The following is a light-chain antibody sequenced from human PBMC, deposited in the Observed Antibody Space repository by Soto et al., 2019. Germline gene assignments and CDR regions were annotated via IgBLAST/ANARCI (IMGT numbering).Light chain of an antibody. CDR3: AAWDDRLSGLV. Sequence: QSALTQPRSVSGSPGQSVTISCTGTSSDVDDYNYVSWYQQHPDTAPKLMIYDVTKRPSGVPDRFSGSKSGTSASLAISGLRSEDEADYYCAAWDDRLSGLVFGRGTKLTVL. V-gene: IGLV2-11*01. CDR1: SSDVDDYNY. J-gene: IGLJ2*01. CDR2: DVT.